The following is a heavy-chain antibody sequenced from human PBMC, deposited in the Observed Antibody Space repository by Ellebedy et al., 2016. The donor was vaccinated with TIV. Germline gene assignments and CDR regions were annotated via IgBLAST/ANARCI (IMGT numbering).Heavy chain of an antibody. CDR2: IDPTDSYT. Sequence: PGGSLRLSCKGSGYSFASYWISWVLQMPGKGLEWMGRIDPTDSYTYYSPSFQGHVTISADKSINTAYLPWSSLKASDTAMFYCARDYYYALDVWGQGTSVTVSS. CDR3: ARDYYYALDV. J-gene: IGHJ6*02. V-gene: IGHV5-10-1*01. CDR1: GYSFASYW.